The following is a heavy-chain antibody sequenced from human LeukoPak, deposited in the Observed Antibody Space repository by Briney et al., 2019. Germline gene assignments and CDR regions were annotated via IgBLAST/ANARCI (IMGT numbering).Heavy chain of an antibody. D-gene: IGHD2-15*01. CDR3: ARDLREGSFDP. CDR1: GFTFSNAW. Sequence: GGSLRLSCAASGFTFSNAWMSWVRQAPGKGLEWVGRIKSKTDGGTTDYAAPVKGRFTISRDDSKNTLYLQMNSLRAEDTAVYYCARDLREGSFDPWGQGTLVTVSS. J-gene: IGHJ5*02. V-gene: IGHV3-15*01. CDR2: IKSKTDGGTT.